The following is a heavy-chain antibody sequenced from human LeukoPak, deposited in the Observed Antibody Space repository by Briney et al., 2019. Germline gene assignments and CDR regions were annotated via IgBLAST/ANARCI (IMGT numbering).Heavy chain of an antibody. D-gene: IGHD2-21*02. CDR1: GGTFSSYA. Sequence: GASVKVSCKASGGTFSSYAISWVRQAPGQGLEWMGGIIPIFGTANYAQKFQGRVTITTDESTSTAYMELSSLRSEDTAVYYCATHGYCGGGCYPFDYWGQGTLVTVSS. CDR3: ATHGYCGGGCYPFDY. CDR2: IIPIFGTA. V-gene: IGHV1-69*05. J-gene: IGHJ4*02.